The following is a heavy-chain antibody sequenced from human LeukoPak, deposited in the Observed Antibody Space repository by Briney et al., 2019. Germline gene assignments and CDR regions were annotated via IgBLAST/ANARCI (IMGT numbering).Heavy chain of an antibody. CDR1: GFTFSSYS. Sequence: GGSLRLSCAASGFTFSSYSMNWVRQAPGKGLEWVPSINSSSSYIYYADSVKGRFTISRDNAKNSLYLQMNSLRAEDTAVYYCARETPRRGETRDGYRWGQGTLVTVSS. J-gene: IGHJ4*02. D-gene: IGHD5-24*01. V-gene: IGHV3-21*01. CDR3: ARETPRRGETRDGYR. CDR2: INSSSSYI.